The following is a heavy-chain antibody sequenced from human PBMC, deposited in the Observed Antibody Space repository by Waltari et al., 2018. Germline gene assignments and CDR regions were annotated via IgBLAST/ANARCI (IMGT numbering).Heavy chain of an antibody. D-gene: IGHD1-26*01. V-gene: IGHV4-30-4*08. CDR3: ASTSGSYYELLAFDI. CDR2: IYYRGST. Sequence: QVQLQESGPGLVKPSQTLSLTCTVSGGSISSGDYYWSWIRQPPGKGLEWIGYIYYRGSTYYNPSLKSRVTISVDTSKNQFSLKLSSVTAADTAVYYCASTSGSYYELLAFDIWGQGTMVTVSS. J-gene: IGHJ3*02. CDR1: GGSISSGDYY.